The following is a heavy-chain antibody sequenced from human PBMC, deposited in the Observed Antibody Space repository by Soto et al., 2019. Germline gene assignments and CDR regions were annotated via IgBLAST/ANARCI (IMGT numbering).Heavy chain of an antibody. V-gene: IGHV4-34*01. D-gene: IGHD2-21*02. CDR2: INNSGST. CDR3: ARERKNVVVTAISHYYYYGMDV. CDR1: GGSFSGYY. J-gene: IGHJ6*02. Sequence: QVQLQQWGAGLLKPSETLSLTCAVYGGSFSGYYWSWIRQPPGKGLECIGEINNSGSTNYNPSLKSRVTISVDTSKNQFSLKLSSVTAADTAVYYCARERKNVVVTAISHYYYYGMDVWGQGTTVTVSS.